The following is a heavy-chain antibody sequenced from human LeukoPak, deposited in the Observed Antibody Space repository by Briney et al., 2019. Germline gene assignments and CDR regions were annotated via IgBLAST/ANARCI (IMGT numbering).Heavy chain of an antibody. CDR3: AKQQTYGDYVFDY. CDR2: INEHGIP. CDR1: GFTFRNYW. J-gene: IGHJ4*02. Sequence: GGSLRLSCAASGFTFRNYWMYWVRQAPGKGLVWIANINEHGIPMYEDSVKGRFTISRDNSRNTLYLQMNSLRAEDTAVYYCAKQQTYGDYVFDYWGQGTLVTVSS. V-gene: IGHV3-74*03. D-gene: IGHD4-17*01.